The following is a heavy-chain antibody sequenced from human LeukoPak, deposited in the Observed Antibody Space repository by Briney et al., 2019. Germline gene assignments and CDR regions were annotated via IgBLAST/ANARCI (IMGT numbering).Heavy chain of an antibody. CDR1: GYTCIDYF. D-gene: IGHD1-7*01. CDR2: INPNSGVT. J-gene: IGHJ3*02. CDR3: ARAVSGTLGGAFDI. Sequence: ASVKVSCKATGYTCIDYFVHWKRQTPGQGLEWLGWINPNSGVTRYAQKFQGRVTLTRDTAAYMELSSLKSDATAVYYCARAVSGTLGGAFDIWGQGAAVTVSS. V-gene: IGHV1-2*02.